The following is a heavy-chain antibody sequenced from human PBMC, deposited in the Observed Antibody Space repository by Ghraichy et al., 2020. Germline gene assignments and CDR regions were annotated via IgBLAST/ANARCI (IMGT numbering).Heavy chain of an antibody. CDR1: GYTFSNYA. CDR2: LSGGGTKT. J-gene: IGHJ4*02. Sequence: GGSLRLSCAASGYTFSNYAMSWVRQAPGKGLEWVSGLSGGGTKTYYTDSAKGRFTISRDNSKNTLYLEMNSLRAEDTAVYYCAKDRADETFYFDYWGQGILVTVSS. V-gene: IGHV3-23*01. CDR3: AKDRADETFYFDY.